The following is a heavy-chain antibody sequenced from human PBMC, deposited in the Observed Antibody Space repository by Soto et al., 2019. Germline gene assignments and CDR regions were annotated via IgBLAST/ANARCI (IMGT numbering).Heavy chain of an antibody. CDR2: TRNKANSYTT. CDR1: GFTFSDHY. Sequence: GGSLRLSCAASGFTFSDHYMDWVRQAPGKGLEWVGRTRNKANSYTTEYAASVKGRFTISRDNSKNTLYLQMNSLRAEDTAVYYCAKGATSSWYGGQFDCWGQGTQVTVSS. CDR3: AKGATSSWYGGQFDC. V-gene: IGHV3-72*01. D-gene: IGHD6-13*01. J-gene: IGHJ4*02.